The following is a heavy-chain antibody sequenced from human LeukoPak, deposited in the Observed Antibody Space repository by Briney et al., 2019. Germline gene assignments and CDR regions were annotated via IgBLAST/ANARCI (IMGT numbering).Heavy chain of an antibody. CDR2: ISAYNGNT. D-gene: IGHD3-10*01. CDR3: ATHYGSGSYTFDY. CDR1: GYTFTSYG. J-gene: IGHJ4*02. Sequence: ASVKVSCKASGYTFTSYGISWVRQAPGQGLEWMGWISAYNGNTNYAQKFQGWVTMTRDTSISTAYMELSRLRSDDTAVYYCATHYGSGSYTFDYWGQGTLVTVSS. V-gene: IGHV1-18*01.